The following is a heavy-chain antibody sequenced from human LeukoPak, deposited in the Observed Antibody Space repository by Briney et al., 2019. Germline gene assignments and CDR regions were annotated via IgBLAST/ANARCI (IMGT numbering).Heavy chain of an antibody. CDR1: GGSISSYY. J-gene: IGHJ5*02. Sequence: SETLSLTCTVSGGSISSYYWSWIRQPPGKGLEWIGYIYYSGSTNYNPSLKSRVTISVDTSKNQFSLKLSSVTAAGTAVYYCARVVVVAATLWFDPWGQGTLVTVSS. CDR2: IYYSGST. D-gene: IGHD2-15*01. V-gene: IGHV4-59*01. CDR3: ARVVVVAATLWFDP.